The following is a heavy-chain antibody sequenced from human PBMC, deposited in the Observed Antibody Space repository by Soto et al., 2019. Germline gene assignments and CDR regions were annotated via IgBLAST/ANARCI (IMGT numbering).Heavy chain of an antibody. V-gene: IGHV1-69*05. CDR3: ALRDYLSDFNH. J-gene: IGHJ4*02. Sequence: SVKVSCKASGGTFSSYAISWVRQAPGQGPEWMGGITPIIGTANYAQKFQGRVTLTTDKSTSTAYMELRSLRFDDTAMYYCALRDYLSDFNHWGQGTRVTVSS. CDR1: GGTFSSYA. D-gene: IGHD4-17*01. CDR2: ITPIIGTA.